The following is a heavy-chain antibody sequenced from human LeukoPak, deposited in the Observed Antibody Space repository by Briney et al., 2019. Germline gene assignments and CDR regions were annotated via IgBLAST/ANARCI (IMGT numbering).Heavy chain of an antibody. CDR2: LHSGGDT. J-gene: IGHJ4*02. V-gene: IGHV3-53*01. CDR3: ARGKVYYYYDY. CDR1: GFSVRSNY. D-gene: IGHD5/OR15-5a*01. Sequence: TGVSLRLSCAASGFSVRSNYMSWVRQAPGKGLEWVSVLHSGGDTYYADSVKGRFTVSRDDSENTLYLQMNSLRAEDTAVYYCARGKVYYYYDYWGQGTLVTVSS.